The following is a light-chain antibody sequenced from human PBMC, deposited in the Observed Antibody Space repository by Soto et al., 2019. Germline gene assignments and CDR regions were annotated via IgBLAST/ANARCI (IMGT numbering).Light chain of an antibody. Sequence: EMVMTQSPVTLSVSPGERATLSCRASQSVSRNLAWYQQKPGRTPRLLIYGASTRVTGVPARFSGSGSGTEFTLTISSLQSEDFAVYYCHQYNNWPPTFGRGTKVEIK. J-gene: IGKJ1*01. CDR2: GAS. CDR3: HQYNNWPPT. V-gene: IGKV3-15*01. CDR1: QSVSRN.